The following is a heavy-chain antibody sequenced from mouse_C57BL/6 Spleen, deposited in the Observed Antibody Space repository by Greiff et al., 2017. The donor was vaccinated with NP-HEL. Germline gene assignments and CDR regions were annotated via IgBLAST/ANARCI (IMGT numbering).Heavy chain of an antibody. Sequence: VQLQQSGAELARPGASVKLSCKASGYTFTSYGISWVKQRTGQGLEWIGEIYPRSGNTYYNEKFKGKATLTADKSSSTAYMELRSLTSEDSAVYFGARCGSSPYYYAMDYWGQGTSVTVSS. V-gene: IGHV1-81*01. CDR3: ARCGSSPYYYAMDY. J-gene: IGHJ4*01. CDR2: IYPRSGNT. D-gene: IGHD1-1*01. CDR1: GYTFTSYG.